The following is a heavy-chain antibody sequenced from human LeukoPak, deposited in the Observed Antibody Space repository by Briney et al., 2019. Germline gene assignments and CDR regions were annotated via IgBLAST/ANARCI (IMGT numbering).Heavy chain of an antibody. J-gene: IGHJ4*02. D-gene: IGHD4-17*01. Sequence: PGGSLRLSCAASGFTFSTYSMTWVRQPPGKGLEWIGQIYHSGSTNYNPSLKSRVTISLDKSKNQFSLELTSVTAADTAVYYCARDGGDEILDYWGQGTLVTVSS. CDR2: IYHSGST. CDR1: GFTFSTYSM. V-gene: IGHV4-4*02. CDR3: ARDGGDEILDY.